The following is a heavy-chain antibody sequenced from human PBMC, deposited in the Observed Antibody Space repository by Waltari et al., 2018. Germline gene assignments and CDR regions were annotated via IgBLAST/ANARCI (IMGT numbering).Heavy chain of an antibody. J-gene: IGHJ4*02. CDR2: FSGSVENT. Sequence: EVQLLESGGVLVQPGGSLRLSCAASGFSFASYAMSWVRQAPGKGLELVSSFSGSVENTYYAESVKGRFTISRDSSSNTLYLQMNSLRAEDSAVYFCAKDESNYDPVYSTNHFDSWGQGTLVTVSS. CDR1: GFSFASYA. CDR3: AKDESNYDPVYSTNHFDS. V-gene: IGHV3-23*01. D-gene: IGHD4-4*01.